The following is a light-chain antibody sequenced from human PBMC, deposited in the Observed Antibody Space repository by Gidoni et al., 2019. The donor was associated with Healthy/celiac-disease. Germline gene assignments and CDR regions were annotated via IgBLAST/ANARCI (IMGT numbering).Light chain of an antibody. CDR3: QQYGSSPDT. V-gene: IGKV3-20*01. Sequence: IFLTLSPGTLFLSPGERATLTCRASQSVSSSYLDWYQQKPGQAPRLLIYGASSRATGIPDRFSGSGSGTDFTLTISRLEPEDFAVYYCQQYGSSPDTFGQGTKLEIK. J-gene: IGKJ2*01. CDR2: GAS. CDR1: QSVSSSY.